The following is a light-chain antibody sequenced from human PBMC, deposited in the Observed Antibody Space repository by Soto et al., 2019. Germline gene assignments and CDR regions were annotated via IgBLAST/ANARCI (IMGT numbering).Light chain of an antibody. Sequence: DIQMTQSPSTLSGSVGDRVAITCRASQTISSWLAWYQQKPGKAPKRLIYKASTLKSGVPSRFRGSGSGTEFTLTISSLQPDDFATYYCQHYNSYSEAFGKGTKV. CDR2: KAS. J-gene: IGKJ1*01. CDR1: QTISSW. CDR3: QHYNSYSEA. V-gene: IGKV1-5*03.